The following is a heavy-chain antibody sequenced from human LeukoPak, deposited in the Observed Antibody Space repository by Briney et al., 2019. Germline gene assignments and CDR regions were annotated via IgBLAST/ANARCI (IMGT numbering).Heavy chain of an antibody. CDR1: GYTFTDYY. CDR2: INPNSGGT. CDR3: ARDNSGSYYSDAFDI. D-gene: IGHD3-10*01. V-gene: IGHV1-2*02. Sequence: ASVKVSCKASGYTFTDYYIHWVRQAPGQGLEWMGWINPNSGGTNYAQKFQGRVTMTRDTSISTAYMELSRLRSDDTAVYYCARDNSGSYYSDAFDIWGQGTMVTVSS. J-gene: IGHJ3*02.